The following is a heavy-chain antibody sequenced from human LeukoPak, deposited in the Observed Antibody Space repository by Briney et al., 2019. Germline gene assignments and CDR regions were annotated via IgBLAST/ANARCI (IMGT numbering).Heavy chain of an antibody. J-gene: IGHJ6*02. CDR1: GYTFTSYA. V-gene: IGHV1-3*01. Sequence: GASVKVSCKASGYTFTSYAMHWVRQAPGQRLEWMGWINAGNGNTRYSQKLQGRVTITRDTSANTVYMELSSLRVEDTAVYYCARSGRQQLMDVWGQGTTVTVSS. D-gene: IGHD6-13*01. CDR3: ARSGRQQLMDV. CDR2: INAGNGNT.